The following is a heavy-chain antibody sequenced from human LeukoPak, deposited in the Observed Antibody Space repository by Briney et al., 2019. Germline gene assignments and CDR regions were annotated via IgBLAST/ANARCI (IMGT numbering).Heavy chain of an antibody. CDR3: AKGSGYDTDFDY. Sequence: PGGSLRLSCAASGFTFSTYDMSWVRQAPGKGLEWVSGISGSGDNTYYADSVKGRFTISRDNSRNTLYLQKNSLRAEDTAVYYCAKGSGYDTDFDYWGQGTLVSVSS. CDR1: GFTFSTYD. D-gene: IGHD5-12*01. CDR2: ISGSGDNT. J-gene: IGHJ4*02. V-gene: IGHV3-23*01.